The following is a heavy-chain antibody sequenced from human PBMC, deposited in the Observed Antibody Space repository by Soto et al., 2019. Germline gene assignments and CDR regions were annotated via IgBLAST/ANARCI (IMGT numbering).Heavy chain of an antibody. CDR1: GYTFSGFY. Sequence: GASVKVSCKASGYTFSGFYMHWVRQAPGQGLEWMGSINPNSGGTKSAEKFQGRVTMTRDTSISTAYMELSRLTSDDTAVYYCASAAVTGTAGLDFWGQGTQVTVSS. D-gene: IGHD6-19*01. CDR3: ASAAVTGTAGLDF. J-gene: IGHJ4*02. CDR2: INPNSGGT. V-gene: IGHV1-2*02.